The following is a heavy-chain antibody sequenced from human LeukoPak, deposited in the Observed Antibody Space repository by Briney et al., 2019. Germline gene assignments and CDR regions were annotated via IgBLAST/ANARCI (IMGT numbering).Heavy chain of an antibody. Sequence: SVKVSCKASGGTFSSYAISWVRQALGQGLEWMGGIIPIFGTANYAQKFQGRVTITADESTSAAYMELSSLRSEDTAVYYCARDLSYGSGYYYFGYWGQGTLVTVSS. CDR2: IIPIFGTA. D-gene: IGHD3-22*01. CDR1: GGTFSSYA. J-gene: IGHJ4*02. V-gene: IGHV1-69*13. CDR3: ARDLSYGSGYYYFGY.